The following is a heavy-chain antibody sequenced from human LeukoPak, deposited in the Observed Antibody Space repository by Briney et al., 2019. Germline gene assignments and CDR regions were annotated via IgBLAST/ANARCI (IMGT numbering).Heavy chain of an antibody. CDR1: GYTLTELS. Sequence: ASVKVSCKVSGYTLTELSMHWVRQAPGKGLEWMGGFDPEDGETIYAQKFQGRVTMTEDTSTETAYMELSSLRSEDTAVCYCAMGAIAAGTDYYYYYMDVWGKGTTVTVSS. D-gene: IGHD6-13*01. CDR2: FDPEDGET. CDR3: AMGAIAAGTDYYYYYMDV. J-gene: IGHJ6*03. V-gene: IGHV1-24*01.